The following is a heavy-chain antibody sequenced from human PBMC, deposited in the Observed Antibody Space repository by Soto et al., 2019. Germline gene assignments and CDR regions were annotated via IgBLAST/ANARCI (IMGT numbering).Heavy chain of an antibody. CDR1: GYSFTNYW. CDR2: IYPGDSDT. Sequence: GESLKISCKGSGYSFTNYWIGWVRQTPGKGLEWMGIIYPGDSDTRYSPSFQGQVTISADKSISTAYVQWSSLKASDTAMYYCARLLGSGSYYNGYYYYMDVWGKGTTVTVSS. D-gene: IGHD3-10*01. J-gene: IGHJ6*03. CDR3: ARLLGSGSYYNGYYYYMDV. V-gene: IGHV5-51*01.